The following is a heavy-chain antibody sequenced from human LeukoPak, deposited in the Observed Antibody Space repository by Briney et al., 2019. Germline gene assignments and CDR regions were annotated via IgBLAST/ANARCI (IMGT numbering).Heavy chain of an antibody. J-gene: IGHJ4*02. Sequence: KPSETLSLTCAVYGGSFSGYYWSWIRQPPGKGLEWIGEINHSGSTNYNPSLKSRVTISVDTSKNQFSLKLSSVTAADTAVYYCARDLLGGMDYWGQGTLVTVSS. D-gene: IGHD1-14*01. CDR2: INHSGST. CDR3: ARDLLGGMDY. V-gene: IGHV4-34*01. CDR1: GGSFSGYY.